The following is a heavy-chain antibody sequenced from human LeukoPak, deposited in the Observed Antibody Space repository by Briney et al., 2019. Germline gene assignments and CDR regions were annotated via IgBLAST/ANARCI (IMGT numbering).Heavy chain of an antibody. J-gene: IGHJ4*02. CDR2: IYYSGST. D-gene: IGHD6-13*01. CDR3: ARESRFPRSSWYEQGVDY. Sequence: SETLSLTCTVSGGSISSGGYYWSWIRQHPGKGLEWIGYIYYSGSTYYNPSLKSRVTISVDTSKNQFSLKLSSVTAADTAVYYCARESRFPRSSWYEQGVDYWGQGTLVTVSS. CDR1: GGSISSGGYY. V-gene: IGHV4-31*03.